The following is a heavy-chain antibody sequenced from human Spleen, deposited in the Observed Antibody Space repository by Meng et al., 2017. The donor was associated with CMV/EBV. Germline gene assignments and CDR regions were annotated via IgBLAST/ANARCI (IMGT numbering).Heavy chain of an antibody. J-gene: IGHJ4*02. Sequence: GGSLRLSCVASGFTLSSYAMSWVRQAPGKGLEWVSAISGSGGSTYYADSVKGRFTISRDNSKNTLYLQMNSLRAEDTAVYYCAKDHTRIAAAGMFGDYWGQGTLVTVSS. CDR1: GFTLSSYA. CDR2: ISGSGGST. D-gene: IGHD6-13*01. V-gene: IGHV3-23*01. CDR3: AKDHTRIAAAGMFGDY.